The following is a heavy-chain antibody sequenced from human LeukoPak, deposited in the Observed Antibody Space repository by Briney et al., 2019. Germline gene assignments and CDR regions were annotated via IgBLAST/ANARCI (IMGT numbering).Heavy chain of an antibody. J-gene: IGHJ5*02. CDR2: IYYSGST. CDR3: ARGVCSGGSCYSEGHWFDP. CDR1: GGSISSGGYY. D-gene: IGHD2-15*01. V-gene: IGHV4-31*03. Sequence: SETLSLTCTVPGGSISSGGYYWSWIRQHPGKGLEWIGYIYYSGSTYYNPSLKSRVTISVDTSKNQFSLKLSSVTAADTAVYYCARGVCSGGSCYSEGHWFDPWGQGTLVTVSP.